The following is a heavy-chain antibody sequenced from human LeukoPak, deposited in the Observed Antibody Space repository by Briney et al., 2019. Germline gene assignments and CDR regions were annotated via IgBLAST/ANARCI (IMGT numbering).Heavy chain of an antibody. J-gene: IGHJ3*02. Sequence: SETLSLTCAVYGGSFSGYYWSWIRQPPGKGLEWIGEINHSGSTNYNPSLKSRVTISVDTSKNQFSLKLSSVTAADTAVYYCARHEIVGATTSYSNDAFDIWGQGTMVTVSS. D-gene: IGHD1-26*01. V-gene: IGHV4-34*01. CDR1: GGSFSGYY. CDR2: INHSGST. CDR3: ARHEIVGATTSYSNDAFDI.